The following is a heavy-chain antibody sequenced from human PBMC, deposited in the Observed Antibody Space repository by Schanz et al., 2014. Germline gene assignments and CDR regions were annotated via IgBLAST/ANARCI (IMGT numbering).Heavy chain of an antibody. CDR2: INPNSGDT. V-gene: IGHV1-2*04. J-gene: IGHJ4*02. Sequence: QVQLVQSGAEVKKAGASVKVSCKVSGYTLSKLSIHWVRQAPGQGLEWMGWINPNSGDTNYAQKFQGWVTMTRDTSISTAYMEVSRLKSDDTAVYYCARGGYSSGWYDRDIAHFDYWGQGTLVTVSS. D-gene: IGHD6-19*01. CDR1: GYTLSKLS. CDR3: ARGGYSSGWYDRDIAHFDY.